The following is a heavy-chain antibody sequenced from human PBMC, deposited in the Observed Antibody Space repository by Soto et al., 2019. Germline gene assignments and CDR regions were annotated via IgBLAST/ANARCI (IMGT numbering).Heavy chain of an antibody. J-gene: IGHJ5*02. Sequence: QVQLVQSGAEVKKPGASLRVSRETSGDTSTIYTITWVRQAPGQGLQWMGRIVPLLRITNYAQEFQGRLTITADSSTSSAHIELTSLTSEDTAVYYCATDKYGAGRVGVHSWGQGTLVIVSS. V-gene: IGHV1-69*08. CDR3: ATDKYGAGRVGVHS. CDR1: GDTSTIYT. D-gene: IGHD1-26*01. CDR2: IVPLLRIT.